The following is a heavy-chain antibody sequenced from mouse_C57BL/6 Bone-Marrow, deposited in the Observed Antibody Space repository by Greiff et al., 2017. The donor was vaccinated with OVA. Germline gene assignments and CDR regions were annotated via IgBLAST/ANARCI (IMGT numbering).Heavy chain of an antibody. V-gene: IGHV7-3*01. CDR2: IRNKANGYTT. CDR1: GFTFTDYY. CDR3: ASPITTVVATDYYAMDY. Sequence: EVKLMESGGGLVQPGGSLSLSCAASGFTFTDYYMSWVRQPPGKALEWWGFIRNKANGYTTEYSASVKGRFTISRDNSQSILYLQMNALRAEDSATYYCASPITTVVATDYYAMDYWGQGTSVTVSS. D-gene: IGHD1-1*01. J-gene: IGHJ4*01.